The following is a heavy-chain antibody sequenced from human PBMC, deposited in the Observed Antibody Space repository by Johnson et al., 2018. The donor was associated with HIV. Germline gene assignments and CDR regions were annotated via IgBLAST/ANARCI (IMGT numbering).Heavy chain of an antibody. Sequence: VQLVESGGGVERPGGSLRLSCVASGFTFDEYDMNWVRQAPGKGLEWVSAIGTSGDTYYPGSVKGRFTISRENAQNSLYLQMNSLRAGDTAVYYCATGDDGGFWGQGTMVNISS. CDR3: ATGDDGGF. CDR1: GFTFDEYD. V-gene: IGHV3-13*01. D-gene: IGHD5-12*01. CDR2: IGTSGDT. J-gene: IGHJ3*01.